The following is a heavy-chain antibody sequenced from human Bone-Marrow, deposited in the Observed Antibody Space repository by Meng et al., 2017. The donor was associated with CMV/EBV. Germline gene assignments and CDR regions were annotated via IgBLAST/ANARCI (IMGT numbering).Heavy chain of an antibody. J-gene: IGHJ6*02. CDR2: IWYDGSNK. CDR3: AKDGLRITIFGVVIKARGYYYGMDV. D-gene: IGHD3-3*01. Sequence: GGSLRLSCAASGFTFSSYGMHWVRQAPGKGLEWVAVIWYDGSNKYYADSVKGRFTISRDNSKNTLYLQMNSLRAEDTAVYYCAKDGLRITIFGVVIKARGYYYGMDVWGQGITVIVSS. V-gene: IGHV3-33*06. CDR1: GFTFSSYG.